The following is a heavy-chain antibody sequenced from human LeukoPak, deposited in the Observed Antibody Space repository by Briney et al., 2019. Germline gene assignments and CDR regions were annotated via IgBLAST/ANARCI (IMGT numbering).Heavy chain of an antibody. Sequence: SETLSLTCTVSGGSISSSSYYWGWIRQPPGKGLEWIGSTYYSGSTYYNPPLKSRVTISVDTSKNQFSLKLSSVTAADTAVYYCARLLVTSLVNWFDPWGQGTLVIVSS. CDR1: GGSISSSSYY. J-gene: IGHJ5*02. CDR3: ARLLVTSLVNWFDP. V-gene: IGHV4-39*07. D-gene: IGHD2-21*02. CDR2: TYYSGST.